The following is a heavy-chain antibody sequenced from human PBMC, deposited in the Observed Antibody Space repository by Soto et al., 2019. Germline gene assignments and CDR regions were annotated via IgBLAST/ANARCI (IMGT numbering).Heavy chain of an antibody. CDR2: INDDGRRT. D-gene: IGHD6-13*01. CDR3: AGRQRAAETSVY. J-gene: IGHJ4*02. V-gene: IGHV3-74*01. CDR1: GLTFSSYW. Sequence: EVQLVEAGGGLVQPGGSLRLSCADSGLTFSSYWMHWVRQATGKGLEWVSRINDDGRRTRYADSVKGRFTISKDNAKNTLDQQMNSLRDDDTFIYYCAGRQRAAETSVYWGQGTLISVSS.